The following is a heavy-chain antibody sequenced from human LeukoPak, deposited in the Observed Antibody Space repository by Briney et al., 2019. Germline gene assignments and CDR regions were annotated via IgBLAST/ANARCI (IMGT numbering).Heavy chain of an antibody. Sequence: ASVKVSCKVSGYTLTELSMHWVRQAPGKGLEWMGGFDPEDGETIYAQKFQGRVTMTEDTSTDTAYMELSSLRSEDTAVYYCASWGDRAAAGFLHYYYGMDVWGQGTTVTVSS. CDR2: FDPEDGET. D-gene: IGHD6-13*01. J-gene: IGHJ6*02. CDR1: GYTLTELS. CDR3: ASWGDRAAAGFLHYYYGMDV. V-gene: IGHV1-24*01.